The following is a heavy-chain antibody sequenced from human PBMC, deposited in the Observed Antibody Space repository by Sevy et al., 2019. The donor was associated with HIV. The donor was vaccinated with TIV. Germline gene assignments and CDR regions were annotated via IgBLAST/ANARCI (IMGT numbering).Heavy chain of an antibody. CDR1: GLSLSDYY. J-gene: IGHJ4*02. CDR2: ISSGSTYT. Sequence: GGSLRLSCAASGLSLSDYYMSWIRQAPGKGLEWVSDISSGSTYTKYADPVKGRFTISRDNAKNSLYLQMNSLRVEDTAVYYCARDRRNYGGQYFDYWGQGTLVTVSS. D-gene: IGHD4-17*01. V-gene: IGHV3-11*06. CDR3: ARDRRNYGGQYFDY.